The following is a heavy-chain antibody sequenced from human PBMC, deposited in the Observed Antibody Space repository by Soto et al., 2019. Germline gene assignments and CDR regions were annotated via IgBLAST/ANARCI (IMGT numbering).Heavy chain of an antibody. V-gene: IGHV6-1*01. J-gene: IGHJ5*01. D-gene: IGHD2-8*01. CDR1: GDSVSSSSVT. CDR3: ARLIGNSWLDS. CDR2: TYYRSKWEN. Sequence: PSQTLSLTCAISGDSVSSSSVTWDWIRQSPSRGLEWLGRTYYRSKWENDYAVSMKGRITINPDTSNNQFSLQLNSVTPDDTAVYYCARLIGNSWLDSWGQGTLVTVSS.